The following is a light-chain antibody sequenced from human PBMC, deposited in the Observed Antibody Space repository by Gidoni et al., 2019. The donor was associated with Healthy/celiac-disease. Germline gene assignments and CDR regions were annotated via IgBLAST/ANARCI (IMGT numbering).Light chain of an antibody. V-gene: IGKV1-5*03. J-gene: IGKJ2*01. Sequence: IHITQSPSTLSASVGDRVTITCRASQSISSWLAWYQQKPGKAPKLLIYKASSLESGVPSRFSGSGSGTEFTLTISSLQPDDFATYYCQQYNSYSGMYTFGQGTKLEIK. CDR2: KAS. CDR3: QQYNSYSGMYT. CDR1: QSISSW.